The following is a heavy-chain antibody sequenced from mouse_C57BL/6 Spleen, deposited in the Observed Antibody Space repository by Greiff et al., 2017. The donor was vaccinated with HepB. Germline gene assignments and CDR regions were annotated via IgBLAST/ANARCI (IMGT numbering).Heavy chain of an antibody. CDR2: ILPGSGST. D-gene: IGHD2-2*01. V-gene: IGHV1-9*01. J-gene: IGHJ3*01. CDR1: GYTFTGYW. Sequence: QVQLQQSGAELMKPGASVKLSCKATGYTFTGYWIEWVKQRPGHGLEWIGEILPGSGSTNYNEKFKGKATFTADTSSNTAYLQLSSLTTEDTAIYYCARVRSTMVTAKNVVCAYWGQGTLVTVSA. CDR3: ARVRSTMVTAKNVVCAY.